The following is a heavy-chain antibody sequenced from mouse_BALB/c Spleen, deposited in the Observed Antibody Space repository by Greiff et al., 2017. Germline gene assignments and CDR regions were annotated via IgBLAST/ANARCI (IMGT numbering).Heavy chain of an antibody. CDR3: ERVRGGAMDY. CDR1: GYTFTSYW. Sequence: QVQLQQSGAELAKPGASVKMSCKASGYTFTSYWMHWVKQRPGQGLEWIGYINPSNGYTEYNQKFTDKATLTADKSSSTAYMQLSSLTSEDSAVYFCERVRGGAMDYWGQGTSVTVSS. CDR2: INPSNGYT. J-gene: IGHJ4*01. V-gene: IGHV1-7*01.